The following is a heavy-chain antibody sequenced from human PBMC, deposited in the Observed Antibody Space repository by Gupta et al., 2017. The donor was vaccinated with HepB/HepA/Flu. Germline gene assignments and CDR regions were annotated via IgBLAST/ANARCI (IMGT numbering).Heavy chain of an antibody. Sequence: EVQLEESGGGVIRPGGSLRLSCAASGFTFDDYGLSWVRQVPGKGLEWVSGINKNGDTIGYADSVEGRFTISRDKAKNSLDLEMDSLRAEDTALYYCAREGIVVVPGARGRNDDYYYYLDVWGKGTTVTVSS. J-gene: IGHJ6*03. CDR1: GFTFDDYG. D-gene: IGHD2-2*01. CDR2: INKNGDTI. CDR3: AREGIVVVPGARGRNDDYYYYLDV. V-gene: IGHV3-20*04.